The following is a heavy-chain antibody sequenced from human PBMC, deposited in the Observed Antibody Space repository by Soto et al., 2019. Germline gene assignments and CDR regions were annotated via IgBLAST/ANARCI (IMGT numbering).Heavy chain of an antibody. V-gene: IGHV2-5*02. CDR1: GFSLGTTGVG. CDR2: IYWDDDK. J-gene: IGHJ4*02. Sequence: QITLKESGPTLVKPTQTLTLTCSFSGFSLGTTGVGVGWIRQPPGKDLEWLAIIYWDDDKRYSPSLKTRLTITKDTSKNQVVLTVTNLDPVDRATYYLSHGFYTYSGYIDYWGQGTLVTVSS. CDR3: SHGFYTYSGYIDY. D-gene: IGHD2-15*01.